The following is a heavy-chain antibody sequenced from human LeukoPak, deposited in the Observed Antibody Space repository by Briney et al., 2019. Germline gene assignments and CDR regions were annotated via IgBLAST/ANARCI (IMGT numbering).Heavy chain of an antibody. J-gene: IGHJ3*02. CDR1: GGSISSGSYY. V-gene: IGHV4-61*02. Sequence: PSQTLSLTCTVSGGSISSGSYYWSWIRQPAGKGLEWIGRIYTSGSTNYNPSLKSRVTMSVDTSKNQFSLKLSSVTAADTAVYYCARAPAPLYSGSHSDAFDIWGQGTMVTVSS. D-gene: IGHD1-26*01. CDR3: ARAPAPLYSGSHSDAFDI. CDR2: IYTSGST.